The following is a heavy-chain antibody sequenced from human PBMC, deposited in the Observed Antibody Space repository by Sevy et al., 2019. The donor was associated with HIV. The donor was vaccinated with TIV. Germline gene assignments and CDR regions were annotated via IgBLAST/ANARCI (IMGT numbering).Heavy chain of an antibody. V-gene: IGHV3-30*03. CDR3: AAVALTFGGDPYENHHFMDV. CDR1: GFTFSSYD. Sequence: GGSLRLSCAASGFTFSSYDMHWVRQAPGKGLEWVAVISYDGRGKHYADSVKGRFTISRDNAKNTHDLQMNSLRVEDSAAFYCAAVALTFGGDPYENHHFMDVWGRGTRVTVSS. CDR2: ISYDGRGK. J-gene: IGHJ6*03. D-gene: IGHD3-16*01.